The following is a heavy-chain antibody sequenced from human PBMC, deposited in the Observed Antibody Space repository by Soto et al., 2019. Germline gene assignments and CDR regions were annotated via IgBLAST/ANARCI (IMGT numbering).Heavy chain of an antibody. V-gene: IGHV3-30-3*01. D-gene: IGHD1-20*01. J-gene: IGHJ4*02. CDR3: ARDQTGITTTGGGRIDH. CDR1: GFTFSTHA. Sequence: GGSLRLSCAASGFTFSTHAMHWVRQAPGKGLECVAIVSFDGSNKYYADSEKGRFTISRDNSKNTLYLQMSGLTPEDTAVYYCARDQTGITTTGGGRIDHWGQGTLVTVSS. CDR2: VSFDGSNK.